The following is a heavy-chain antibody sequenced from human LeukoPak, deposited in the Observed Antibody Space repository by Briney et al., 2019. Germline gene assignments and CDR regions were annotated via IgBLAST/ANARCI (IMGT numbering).Heavy chain of an antibody. V-gene: IGHV3-66*01. D-gene: IGHD1-26*01. CDR3: AREGATPDAFDI. J-gene: IGHJ3*02. CDR1: GFTVSSNY. CDR2: IYSGGST. Sequence: PGGSLRLSSAASGFTVSSNYMSWVRQAPGKGLEWVSVIYSGGSTYYADSVKGRFTISRDNSKNTLYLRMNSLRAEDTAVYYCAREGATPDAFDIWGQGTMVTVSS.